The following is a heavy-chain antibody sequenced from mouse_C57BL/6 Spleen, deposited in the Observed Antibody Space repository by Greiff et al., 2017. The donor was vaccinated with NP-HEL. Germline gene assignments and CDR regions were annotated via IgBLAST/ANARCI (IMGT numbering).Heavy chain of an antibody. CDR1: GYTFTGYW. CDR3: ARSRNSYGSSYDAMDY. J-gene: IGHJ4*01. D-gene: IGHD1-1*01. CDR2: ILPGSGST. Sequence: VQLQESGAELMKPGASVKLSCKATGYTFTGYWIEWVKQRPGHGLEWIGEILPGSGSTNYNEKFKGKATFTADTSSNTAYMQLSSLTTEDSAIYYCARSRNSYGSSYDAMDYWGQGTSVTVSS. V-gene: IGHV1-9*01.